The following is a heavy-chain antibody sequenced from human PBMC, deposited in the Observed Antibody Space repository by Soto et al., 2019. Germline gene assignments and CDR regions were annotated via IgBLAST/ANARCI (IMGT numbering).Heavy chain of an antibody. CDR1: GDRFTSYY. J-gene: IGHJ6*02. CDR3: ASLPRLVDTAMANYYYYGMDV. Sequence: ASVKVSCKASGDRFTSYYMHWVRQATGKGLEWMGIINPSGGSTSYARKFQGRVTMTRDTSTSTVYMELSSLRSEDPAVYYCASLPRLVDTAMANYYYYGMDVWGQGTTVTVSS. V-gene: IGHV1-46*01. CDR2: INPSGGST. D-gene: IGHD5-18*01.